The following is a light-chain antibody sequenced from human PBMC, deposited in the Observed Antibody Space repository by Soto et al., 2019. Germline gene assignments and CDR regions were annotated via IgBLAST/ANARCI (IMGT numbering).Light chain of an antibody. CDR1: QGVSAY. CDR3: QHSYKTPHT. Sequence: DIQMTQSPSSLSASVGDRVTITCRASQGVSAYLLWYQQRQGRAPKLLIYAASNLLSGVPSRFSGSGSGTNYTLTISTQQPEDYATSYCQHSYKTPHTFGQGTKLETK. CDR2: AAS. J-gene: IGKJ2*01. V-gene: IGKV1-39*01.